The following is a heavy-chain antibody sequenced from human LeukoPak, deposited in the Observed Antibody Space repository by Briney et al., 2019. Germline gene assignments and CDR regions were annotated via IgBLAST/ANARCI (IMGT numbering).Heavy chain of an antibody. CDR1: GFTFDDYA. D-gene: IGHD3-10*01. CDR3: AKDGGSGSYYSGPSGAKTKNDAFDI. Sequence: GGSLRLSCAASGFTFDDYAMHWVRQAPGKGLEWASGISWNSGSIGYADSVKGRFTISRDNAKNSLYLQMNSLRAEDMALYYCAKDGGSGSYYSGPSGAKTKNDAFDIWGQGTMVTVSS. CDR2: ISWNSGSI. J-gene: IGHJ3*02. V-gene: IGHV3-9*03.